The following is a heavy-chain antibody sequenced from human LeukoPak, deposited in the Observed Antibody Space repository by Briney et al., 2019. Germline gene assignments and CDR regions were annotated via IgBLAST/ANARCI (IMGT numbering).Heavy chain of an antibody. CDR1: GFTFDDYG. CDR3: AKDRYYYDSSGYSPFQH. V-gene: IGHV3-20*04. D-gene: IGHD3-22*01. CDR2: INWKGGST. J-gene: IGHJ1*01. Sequence: GGSLRLSCAASGFTFDDYGMSWVRQAPGKGLEWDSGINWKGGSTGYADSVKGRFTISRDNAKNSLYLQMNSLRAEDTAVYYCAKDRYYYDSSGYSPFQHWGQGTLVTVSS.